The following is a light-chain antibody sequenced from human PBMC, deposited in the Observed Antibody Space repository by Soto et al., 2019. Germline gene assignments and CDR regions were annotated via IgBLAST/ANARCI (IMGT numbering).Light chain of an antibody. V-gene: IGKV1-39*01. CDR1: QSISTY. Sequence: DLQMTQSPSSLSASVGDRVTITCRASQSISTYLNWYQQKVGKAPKLLIYAASSLQRGVPSRFSGSGSGTDFTLTISSPQPEDFATYYCQQSYSTPRTFGQGTKLEIK. CDR2: AAS. J-gene: IGKJ2*02. CDR3: QQSYSTPRT.